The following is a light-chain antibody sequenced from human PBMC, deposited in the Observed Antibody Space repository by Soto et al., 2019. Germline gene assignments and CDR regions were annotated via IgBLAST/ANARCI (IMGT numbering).Light chain of an antibody. CDR2: DTS. V-gene: IGKV3-20*01. J-gene: IGKJ4*01. CDR3: QQHGNSPRT. Sequence: EIVLTQSPGTLSLSPGETATLSCRASQSVGSSYLAWYQHKPGQAPRLLIYDTSKRATGIPVRFSGSGSGTDFTLTISSLEPEDFAVYYCQQHGNSPRTFGEGTKVDIK. CDR1: QSVGSSY.